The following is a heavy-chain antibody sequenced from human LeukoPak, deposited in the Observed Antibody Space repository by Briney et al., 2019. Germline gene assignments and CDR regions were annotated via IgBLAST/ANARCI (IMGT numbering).Heavy chain of an antibody. CDR3: ARHAYYSDSSGYYYDSSGYYYYFDY. CDR1: GGSISSSRYS. D-gene: IGHD3-22*01. J-gene: IGHJ4*02. Sequence: SETLSLTCTVSGGSISSSRYSWGWIRQPPGKGLEWIGTIYYSGSTYYNPSLKSRVTISVDTPKNQFSLRLSSVTAADMAVYYCARHAYYSDSSGYYYDSSGYYYYFDYWGQGTLVTVSS. V-gene: IGHV4-39*01. CDR2: IYYSGST.